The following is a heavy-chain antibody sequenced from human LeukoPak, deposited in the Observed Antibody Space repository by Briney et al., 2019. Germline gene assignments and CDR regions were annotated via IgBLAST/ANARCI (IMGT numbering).Heavy chain of an antibody. CDR2: INSNSGGT. CDR1: GYTFTDYY. J-gene: IGHJ4*02. Sequence: GASVKVSCKASGYTFTDYYIHWVRHAPGQGLEWMAWINSNSGGTYYAQNFHDRITLTRDTSISTAYMELSRLRSDDTAIYYCARANALYCSSTSCLFDYWGQGTLVTVSS. V-gene: IGHV1-2*02. D-gene: IGHD2-2*01. CDR3: ARANALYCSSTSCLFDY.